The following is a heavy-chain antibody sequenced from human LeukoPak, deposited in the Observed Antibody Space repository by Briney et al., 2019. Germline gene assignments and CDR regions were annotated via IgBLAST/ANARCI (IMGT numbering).Heavy chain of an antibody. CDR3: ARAGHNYGYDHDAFDI. CDR1: GFTFSNYA. Sequence: PGGSLRPSCVASGFTFSNYAMNWVRQAPGKGLEWVANIKQDGNEKHYVDSVKGRFTISRDNTKNSLYLQMNSLRVEDTAVFYCARAGHNYGYDHDAFDIWGHGTMVIVSS. J-gene: IGHJ3*02. D-gene: IGHD3-16*01. V-gene: IGHV3-7*01. CDR2: IKQDGNEK.